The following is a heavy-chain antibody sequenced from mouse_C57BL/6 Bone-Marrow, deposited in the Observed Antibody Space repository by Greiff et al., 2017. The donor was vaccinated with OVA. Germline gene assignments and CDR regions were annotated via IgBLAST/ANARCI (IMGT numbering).Heavy chain of an antibody. V-gene: IGHV1-80*01. Sequence: QVQLQQSGAELVKPGASVKISCKASGYAFSSYWMNWVKQRPGQGLEWIGQIYPGDGDTNYNGKFKGKATLTADKSSSTAYMQRSSLTSEDSAVYFCAREGKTGTSVYWGQGTTLTVSS. CDR1: GYAFSSYW. CDR3: AREGKTGTSVY. CDR2: IYPGDGDT. J-gene: IGHJ2*01. D-gene: IGHD4-1*01.